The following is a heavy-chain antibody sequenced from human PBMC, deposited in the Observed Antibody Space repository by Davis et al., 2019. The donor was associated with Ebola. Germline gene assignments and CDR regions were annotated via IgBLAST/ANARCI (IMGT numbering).Heavy chain of an antibody. Sequence: GESLKISCAASGFTFSSYWMSWVRQAPGKGLEWISFISCCTGAKYYADSVKGRFIISRDNSKNTLYLQMNSLRAEDTAVYYCAKGRRDGYDYGDDYWGQGTLVTVSS. V-gene: IGHV3-23*01. CDR2: ISCCTGAK. D-gene: IGHD5-24*01. CDR3: AKGRRDGYDYGDDY. J-gene: IGHJ4*02. CDR1: GFTFSSYW.